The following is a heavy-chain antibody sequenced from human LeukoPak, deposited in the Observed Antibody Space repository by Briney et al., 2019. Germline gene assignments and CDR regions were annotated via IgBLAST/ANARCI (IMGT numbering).Heavy chain of an antibody. CDR2: INPNSGGT. D-gene: IGHD5-18*01. CDR1: GYTFTGYY. CDR3: ARDQHSYGYPFANY. Sequence: ASVKVSCKASGYTFTGYYMHWVRQAPGQGLEWMGWINPNSGGTNYAQKFQGRVTMTRDTSISTAYMELSRLRSDDTAVYYCARDQHSYGYPFANYWGQGTLVTVSS. V-gene: IGHV1-2*02. J-gene: IGHJ4*02.